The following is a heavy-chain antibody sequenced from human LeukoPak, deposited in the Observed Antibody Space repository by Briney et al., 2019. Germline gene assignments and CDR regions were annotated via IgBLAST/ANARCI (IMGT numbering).Heavy chain of an antibody. CDR1: GHRFSNYW. V-gene: IGHV5-51*01. Sequence: GESLKISCQASGHRFSNYWIGWVRQMPGKGLEWMGIIYPHNSDTRYSPSFQGQVTMSADKSISTAYLQWSSLKASDTAMYYCARRGRSSNYFDYWGQGTLVTVSS. D-gene: IGHD6-6*01. J-gene: IGHJ4*02. CDR2: IYPHNSDT. CDR3: ARRGRSSNYFDY.